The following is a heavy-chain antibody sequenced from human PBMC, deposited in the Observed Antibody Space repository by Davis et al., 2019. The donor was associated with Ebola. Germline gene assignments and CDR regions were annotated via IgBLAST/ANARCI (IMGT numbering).Heavy chain of an antibody. CDR1: GYTFSSYG. Sequence: ASVKVSCKAAGYTFSSYGFSWVRQAPGQGLEWMASISAYNVNTNYAQKFQGRVTMTTDTSTSTAYMELKSLRSDDTAVYYCARDQDFRVDYWGQGTLVTVSS. CDR2: ISAYNVNT. J-gene: IGHJ4*02. CDR3: ARDQDFRVDY. D-gene: IGHD3/OR15-3a*01. V-gene: IGHV1-18*04.